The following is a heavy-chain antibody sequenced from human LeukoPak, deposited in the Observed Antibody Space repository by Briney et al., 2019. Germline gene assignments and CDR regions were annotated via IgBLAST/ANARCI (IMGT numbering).Heavy chain of an antibody. CDR1: GFTFSDYY. CDR2: ISSSGSTI. CDR3: ARDYHYYDSSGYYPHPYFDY. Sequence: PGGSLRLSCAASGFTFSDYYMSWIRQAPGKGLEWVSYISSSGSTIYYADSVRGRFTISRDNAKNSLYLQMNSLRAEDTAAYYCARDYHYYDSSGYYPHPYFDYWGQGTLVTVSS. J-gene: IGHJ4*02. D-gene: IGHD3-22*01. V-gene: IGHV3-11*04.